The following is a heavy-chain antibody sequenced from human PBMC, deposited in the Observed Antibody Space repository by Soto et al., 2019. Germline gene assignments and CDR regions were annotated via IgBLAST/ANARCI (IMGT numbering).Heavy chain of an antibody. CDR2: MNPDSGIT. Sequence: QVQLVQSGAEVKKPGASVKVSCKASGYTFTSYDINWVRQASGQGLEWMGWMNPDSGITGYAQKFQGRVTMTRDNSTNTAYMELSSLRFDDTAVYYCARPPQFSRVRLYYYYMDVWGEGTTVTVSS. V-gene: IGHV1-8*01. J-gene: IGHJ6*03. CDR3: ARPPQFSRVRLYYYYMDV. D-gene: IGHD3-3*01. CDR1: GYTFTSYD.